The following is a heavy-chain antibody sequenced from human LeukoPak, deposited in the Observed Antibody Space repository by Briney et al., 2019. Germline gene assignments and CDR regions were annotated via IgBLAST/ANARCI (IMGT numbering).Heavy chain of an antibody. Sequence: GGSLRLSCAASGFTFSSYAVSWVRQAPGKGLEWVSSISGSGGSTYSADSVKGRFTISRDNSKNTLYLQMNSLRAEDTALYYCAKDRSCTSDICHGDFDYWGQGTLVTVSS. V-gene: IGHV3-23*01. CDR3: AKDRSCTSDICHGDFDY. CDR1: GFTFSSYA. CDR2: ISGSGGST. J-gene: IGHJ4*02. D-gene: IGHD2-8*01.